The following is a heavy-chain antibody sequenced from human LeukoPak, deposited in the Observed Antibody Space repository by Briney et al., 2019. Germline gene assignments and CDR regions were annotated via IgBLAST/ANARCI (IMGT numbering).Heavy chain of an antibody. CDR3: ARAGPRRDGYNLDF. CDR2: IHYSGTT. V-gene: IGHV4-59*01. J-gene: IGHJ4*02. Sequence: SETLSLTCTGSGASLSGYFWSWIRQSPGEGLEYIGYIHYSGTTNYHPSLQRRVTMSVDTSKNQFSLRLSSVTAADTAVYYRARAGPRRDGYNLDFWGQGILVSVSS. CDR1: GASLSGYF. D-gene: IGHD5-24*01.